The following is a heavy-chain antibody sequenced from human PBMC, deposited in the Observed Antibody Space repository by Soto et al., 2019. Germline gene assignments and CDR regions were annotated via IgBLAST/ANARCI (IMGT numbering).Heavy chain of an antibody. CDR3: ARDAFCGTGTCRVGQWFDP. CDR2: VNHRGSA. J-gene: IGHJ5*02. V-gene: IGHV4-34*01. CDR1: GGPFSGVY. Sequence: SETPSLTCAVSGGPFSGVYWSWIRQPPGKGLEWIGGVNHRGSANYNPSLESRVTMSVDTSKNQFSLKLTSVTAADSAVYYCARDAFCGTGTCRVGQWFDPWGQGTLVTVSS. D-gene: IGHD2-21*01.